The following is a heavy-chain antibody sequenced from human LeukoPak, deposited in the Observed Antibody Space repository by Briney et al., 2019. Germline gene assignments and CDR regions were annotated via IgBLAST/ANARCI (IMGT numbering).Heavy chain of an antibody. CDR3: ARGWFGFWHNSYLDDNAFDV. CDR1: GASFSGYY. J-gene: IGHJ3*01. V-gene: IGHV4-34*01. D-gene: IGHD3-10*01. CDR2: INQSGRT. Sequence: SETLSLTCAVYGASFSGYYWSWIRQVPGKGLEWLGEINQSGRTNYNPSLKSRVTISVDPSKNQISLNLSFVTATDTAVYYCARGWFGFWHNSYLDDNAFDVWGPGTMVTVSS.